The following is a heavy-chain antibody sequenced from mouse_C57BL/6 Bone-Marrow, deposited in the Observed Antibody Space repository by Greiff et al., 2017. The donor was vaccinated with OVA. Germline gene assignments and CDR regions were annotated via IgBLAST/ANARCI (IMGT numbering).Heavy chain of an antibody. Sequence: EVKLMESGAELVKPGASVKLSCTASGFNIKDYYMHWVKQRTEQGLEWIGRIDPEDGETKYAPKFQGKATITADTSSNTAYLQLSSLTSEDTAVYYCPYGSSSYAMDYWGQGTSVTVSS. D-gene: IGHD1-1*01. V-gene: IGHV14-2*01. CDR2: IDPEDGET. J-gene: IGHJ4*01. CDR3: PYGSSSYAMDY. CDR1: GFNIKDYY.